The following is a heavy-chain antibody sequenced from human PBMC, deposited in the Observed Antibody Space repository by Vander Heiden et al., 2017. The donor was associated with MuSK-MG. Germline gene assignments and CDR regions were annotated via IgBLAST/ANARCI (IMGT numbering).Heavy chain of an antibody. CDR3: ARLPLATIRGFDF. V-gene: IGHV5-51*03. CDR2: SYPDDSDI. Sequence: EVQLVQSGVEVKKSGESLKISCKTSGYNFSKYWIGWVRQMPGKGLEWMGISYPDDSDIRYSPSFQGQVTISADSSISTAYLQWSSLRASDTAIYYCARLPLATIRGFDFWGQGTLVTVSS. CDR1: GYNFSKYW. J-gene: IGHJ4*02.